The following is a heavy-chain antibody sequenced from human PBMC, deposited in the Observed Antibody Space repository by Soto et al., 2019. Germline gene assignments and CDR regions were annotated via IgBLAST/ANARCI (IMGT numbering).Heavy chain of an antibody. V-gene: IGHV3-9*01. CDR2: ISWNSGSI. J-gene: IGHJ4*02. CDR1: GFTFDDYA. D-gene: IGHD3-10*01. CDR3: AKDGRRWFGELFIH. Sequence: GRLLRLSCAASGFTFDDYAMHWVRQAQGKGLGWVSGISWNSGSIGYADSVKGRFTISRDNAKNSLYLQMNSLRAEDTALYYCAKDGRRWFGELFIHWGQGTLVTVSS.